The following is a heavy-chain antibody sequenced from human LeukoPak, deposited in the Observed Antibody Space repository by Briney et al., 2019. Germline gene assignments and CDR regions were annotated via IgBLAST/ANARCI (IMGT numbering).Heavy chain of an antibody. V-gene: IGHV3-7*04. Sequence: PGGSLRLSCAASGFTVSSNYMSWVRQAPGKGLGWVANIKQDGSEKYYVDSVKGRFTVSRDNAKNSLYLQMNSLRAEDTAVYSCARDFYGDFDFWGQGTLVTVSS. CDR3: ARDFYGDFDF. D-gene: IGHD4-17*01. J-gene: IGHJ4*02. CDR1: GFTVSSNY. CDR2: IKQDGSEK.